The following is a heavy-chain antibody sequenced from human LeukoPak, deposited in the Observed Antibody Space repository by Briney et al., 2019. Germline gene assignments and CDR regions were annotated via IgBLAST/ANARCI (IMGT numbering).Heavy chain of an antibody. V-gene: IGHV1-58*02. J-gene: IGHJ4*02. CDR1: GGTFSSYA. CDR2: IVVGSGNT. CDR3: AAVGSPQTYYYDSSFDY. Sequence: GSSVKVSCKASGGTFSSYAISWVRQAPGQGLEWIGWIVVGSGNTNYAQKFQERVTITRDMSTSTAYMELSSLRSEDTAVYYCAAVGSPQTYYYDSSFDYWAREPWSPSPQ. D-gene: IGHD3-22*01.